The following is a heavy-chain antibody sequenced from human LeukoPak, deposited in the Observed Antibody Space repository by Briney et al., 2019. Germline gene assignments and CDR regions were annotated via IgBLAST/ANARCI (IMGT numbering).Heavy chain of an antibody. CDR2: INHSGST. V-gene: IGHV4-34*01. CDR3: ARGYCSSTSCYTFGY. J-gene: IGHJ4*02. D-gene: IGHD2-2*02. CDR1: GGSFSGYY. Sequence: SETLSLTCAVYGGSFSGYYWSWIRQPPGKGLDWIGEINHSGSTNYNPSLKSPVTISVDTSKNQFSLKLSSVTAADTAVYYCARGYCSSTSCYTFGYWGQGTLVTVSS.